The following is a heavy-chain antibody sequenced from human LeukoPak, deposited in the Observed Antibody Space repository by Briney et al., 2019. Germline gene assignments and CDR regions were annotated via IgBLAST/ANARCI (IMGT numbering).Heavy chain of an antibody. CDR1: GYTFTSYG. CDR2: IYPGDSDT. J-gene: IGHJ4*02. Sequence: GASVKVSCKASGYTFTSYGISWVRQMPGKGLEWMGIIYPGDSDTRYSPSFQGQVTISADKSISTAYLQWSSLTASDTAMYYCARRIVGATTHLFDYWGQGTLVTVSS. D-gene: IGHD1-26*01. CDR3: ARRIVGATTHLFDY. V-gene: IGHV5-51*01.